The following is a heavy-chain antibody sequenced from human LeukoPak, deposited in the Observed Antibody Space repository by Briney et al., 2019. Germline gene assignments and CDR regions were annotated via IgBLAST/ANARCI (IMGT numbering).Heavy chain of an antibody. CDR1: GYTFTGYY. Sequence: GASVKVSCKASGYTFTGYYMHWVRQAPGQGLEWIGWINPKSGGTNYAQKFQGRVTMTRDTSISTAYMELSGLRSDDTAVYYCARGYSSSSGRLFDYWGPGTLVTVSS. D-gene: IGHD6-6*01. CDR2: INPKSGGT. CDR3: ARGYSSSSGRLFDY. J-gene: IGHJ4*02. V-gene: IGHV1-2*02.